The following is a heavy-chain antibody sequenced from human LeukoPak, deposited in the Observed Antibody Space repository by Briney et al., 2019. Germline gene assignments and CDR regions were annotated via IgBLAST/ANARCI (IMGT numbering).Heavy chain of an antibody. CDR2: MNPNRGNT. J-gene: IGHJ4*02. Sequence: GASVKVSCKASGYTFTSYDINGVRPATGQGLEWMGWMNPNRGNTGYAQKFQGSVTITRNTSISTAYMELSSLRSEDTAVYYCAREVYYDSSGYYNWGQGTLVTVSS. CDR1: GYTFTSYD. CDR3: AREVYYDSSGYYN. D-gene: IGHD3-22*01. V-gene: IGHV1-8*03.